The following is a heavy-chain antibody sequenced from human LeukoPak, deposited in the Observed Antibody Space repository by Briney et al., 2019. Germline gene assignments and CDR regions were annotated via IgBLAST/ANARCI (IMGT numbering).Heavy chain of an antibody. V-gene: IGHV3-53*01. CDR2: IYSGGST. CDR1: GFTVSSNY. Sequence: PGGSLRLSCTASGFTVSSNYMSWVRQAPGKGLEWVSVIYSGGSTYYADSVKGRFTISRDNSKNTLYLQMNSLRAEDTAVYYCAKAKGYGSGSYYYYMDVWGKGTTVTISS. D-gene: IGHD3-10*01. J-gene: IGHJ6*03. CDR3: AKAKGYGSGSYYYYMDV.